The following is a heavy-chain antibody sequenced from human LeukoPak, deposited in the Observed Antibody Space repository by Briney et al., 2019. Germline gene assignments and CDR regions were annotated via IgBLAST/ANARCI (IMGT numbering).Heavy chain of an antibody. Sequence: SETLSLTCTVSGYSISSGYYWGWIRQSPGKGLEWIGNIYHSGTTYYNPSLKSRATISVDTSKNQFSLKLSSVTAADTAVYYCATIGGLWFGELSSPDYWGQGTLVTVSS. J-gene: IGHJ4*02. D-gene: IGHD3-10*01. CDR1: GYSISSGYY. CDR3: ATIGGLWFGELSSPDY. V-gene: IGHV4-38-2*02. CDR2: IYHSGTT.